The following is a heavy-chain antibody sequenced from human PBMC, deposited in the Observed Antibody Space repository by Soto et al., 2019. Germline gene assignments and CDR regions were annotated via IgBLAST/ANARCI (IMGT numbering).Heavy chain of an antibody. J-gene: IGHJ4*02. CDR2: ISYDGSNK. CDR1: GFTFSSYG. CDR3: AKDTYYHDSSGYYVFDY. Sequence: QVQLVESGGGVVQPGRSLRLSCAASGFTFSSYGMHWVRQASGKGLEWVAVISYDGSNKNYADSVKGRFTISRDNSKNTVYLQMNSLRAEDTAVYYCAKDTYYHDSSGYYVFDYWGQGTLVTVSS. D-gene: IGHD3-22*01. V-gene: IGHV3-30*18.